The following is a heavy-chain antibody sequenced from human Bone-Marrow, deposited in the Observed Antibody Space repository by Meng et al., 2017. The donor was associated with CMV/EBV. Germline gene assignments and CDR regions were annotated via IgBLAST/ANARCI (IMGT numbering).Heavy chain of an antibody. Sequence: SETLSLTCAVYGGSFSGYYWSWIRQPPGKGLEWIGEINHSGSTNYNPSLKSRVTISVDTSKNQFSLKLSSVTAADTAVYYCARGRASSSWYIPWFDPWGQGTLVTVYS. CDR1: GGSFSGYY. CDR3: ARGRASSSWYIPWFDP. J-gene: IGHJ5*02. CDR2: INHSGST. V-gene: IGHV4-34*01. D-gene: IGHD6-13*01.